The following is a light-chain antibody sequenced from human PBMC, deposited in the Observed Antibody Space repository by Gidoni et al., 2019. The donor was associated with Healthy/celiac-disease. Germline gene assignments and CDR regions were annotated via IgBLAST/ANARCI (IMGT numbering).Light chain of an antibody. Sequence: EIVLTQSLLSLRVTPGEPASIPCRSSQSLLHSNGYNYLDWYLQKPGQSPQLLIYLGSNRASGVPDRFSGSGSGTDFTLKISRVEAEDVGVYYCMQALQTPRTFGQGTKVEIK. CDR1: QSLLHSNGYNY. CDR2: LGS. J-gene: IGKJ1*01. V-gene: IGKV2-28*01. CDR3: MQALQTPRT.